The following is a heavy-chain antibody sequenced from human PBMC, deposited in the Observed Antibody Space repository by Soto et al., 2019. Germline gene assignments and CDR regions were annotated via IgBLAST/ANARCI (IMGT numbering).Heavy chain of an antibody. CDR1: GYTFTSYG. J-gene: IGHJ4*02. CDR3: ARVRYNWNPYDY. Sequence: ASVKVSCKASGYTFTSYGISWVRQAPGQGLEWMGWISAYNGNTNYAQKLQGRVTMTTDTSTRTAYMELRSLRSDDTAVYYCARVRYNWNPYDYWGQGTLVTVSS. CDR2: ISAYNGNT. D-gene: IGHD1-20*01. V-gene: IGHV1-18*01.